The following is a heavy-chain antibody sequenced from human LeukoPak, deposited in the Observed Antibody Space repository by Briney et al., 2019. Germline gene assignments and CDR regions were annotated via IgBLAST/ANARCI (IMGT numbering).Heavy chain of an antibody. V-gene: IGHV3-23*01. CDR2: ITSSGDAT. Sequence: GGSLRLSCAASGFAFSSDAMTWVRQTPGKGLEWVSSITSSGDATFHADSVKDRFTISRDNSKSTLYLQMSRLRVEDTAVYYCAKDRPNYHESNGHYYRLNGDSWGQGTLVTVSS. J-gene: IGHJ5*01. CDR1: GFAFSSDA. CDR3: AKDRPNYHESNGHYYRLNGDS. D-gene: IGHD3-22*01.